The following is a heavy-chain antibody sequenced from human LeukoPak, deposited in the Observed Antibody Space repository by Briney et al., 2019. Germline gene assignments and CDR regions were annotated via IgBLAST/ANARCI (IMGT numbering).Heavy chain of an antibody. D-gene: IGHD2-15*01. CDR1: GFTFSSYG. CDR2: IRYDGSNK. V-gene: IGHV3-30*02. CDR3: AKDRVVSREPSAFDI. Sequence: GGSLRLSCAASGFTFSSYGMHWVRQAPGKGLEWVAFIRYDGSNKYYADSVKGRFTISRDNSKNTLYLQMNSLRTEDTAVYYCAKDRVVSREPSAFDIWAKGQWSPSLQ. J-gene: IGHJ3*02.